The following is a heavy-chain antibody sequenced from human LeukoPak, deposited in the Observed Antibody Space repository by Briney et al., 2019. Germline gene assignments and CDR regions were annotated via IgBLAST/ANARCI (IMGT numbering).Heavy chain of an antibody. V-gene: IGHV1-18*01. D-gene: IGHD3-22*01. Sequence: ASVKVSCKASGYTFTSYGISWVRQAPGQGLEWMGWINAYNGNTNYAQKLQGRVTMTTDTSTSTAYMELRSLRSDDTAVYYCARAGVYYDSSGYAAAGDYWGQGTLVTVSS. CDR3: ARAGVYYDSSGYAAAGDY. CDR1: GYTFTSYG. CDR2: INAYNGNT. J-gene: IGHJ4*02.